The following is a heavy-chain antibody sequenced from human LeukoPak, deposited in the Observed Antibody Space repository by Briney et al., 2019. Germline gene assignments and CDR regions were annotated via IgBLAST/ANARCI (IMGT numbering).Heavy chain of an antibody. CDR3: ARYGYDSSGYLDY. CDR1: GFTFSSYA. V-gene: IGHV3-30*04. Sequence: PGGSLRLSCAASGFTFSSYAMHWVRQAPGKGLEWVAVISYDGSNKYYADSVKGRFTISRDNSKNTLYLQMNSLRAEDTAVYYCARYGYDSSGYLDYWGQGTLVTVSS. J-gene: IGHJ4*02. D-gene: IGHD3-22*01. CDR2: ISYDGSNK.